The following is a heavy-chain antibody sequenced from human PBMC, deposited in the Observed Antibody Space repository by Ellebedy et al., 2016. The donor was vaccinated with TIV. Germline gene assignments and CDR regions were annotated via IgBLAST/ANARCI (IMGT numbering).Heavy chain of an antibody. CDR2: IKQDGSEK. V-gene: IGHV3-7*01. CDR3: ARPRTGFWSSPFDY. J-gene: IGHJ4*02. CDR1: GSTFSSYW. Sequence: GESLKISXAASGSTFSSYWMSWVRQAPGKGLEWVANIKQDGSEKYYVDSVKGRFTISRDNAKNSLYLQMNSLRAEDTAVYYCARPRTGFWSSPFDYWGQGTLVTVSS. D-gene: IGHD3-3*01.